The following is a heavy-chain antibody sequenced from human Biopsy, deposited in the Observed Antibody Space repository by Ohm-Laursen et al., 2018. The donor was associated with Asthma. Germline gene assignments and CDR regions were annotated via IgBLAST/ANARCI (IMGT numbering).Heavy chain of an antibody. V-gene: IGHV4-59*04. J-gene: IGHJ5*02. CDR3: AAMTIADPYDFWSASYNWFDP. D-gene: IGHD3-3*01. CDR1: GFTVSSNG. Sequence: LRLSCTASGFTVSSNGMSWVRQPPGKGLEWIGRISDSGVTYYRPSLESRLTLSLHTSNNQFSLRLNSVTAADTAVYYCAAMTIADPYDFWSASYNWFDPWGQGTLVTVSS. CDR2: ISDSGVT.